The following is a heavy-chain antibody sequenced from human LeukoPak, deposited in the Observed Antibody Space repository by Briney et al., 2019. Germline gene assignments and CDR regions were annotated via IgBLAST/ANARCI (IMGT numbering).Heavy chain of an antibody. CDR3: TRVYSSSWYSGYLYMDL. D-gene: IGHD6-13*01. V-gene: IGHV3-21*01. CDR1: GFTLSSYN. J-gene: IGHJ6*03. Sequence: GGSLRLSCAASGFTLSSYNMKWVRQAPGKGLEWVSSTSYRSSDIEYADSVKGRFTISRDNTKKSLYLQMSGLRAEDTAVYYCTRVYSSSWYSGYLYMDLWGKGTTVTVSS. CDR2: TSYRSSDI.